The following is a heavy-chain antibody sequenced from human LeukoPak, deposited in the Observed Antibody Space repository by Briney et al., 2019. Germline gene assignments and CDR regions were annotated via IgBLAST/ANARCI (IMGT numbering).Heavy chain of an antibody. J-gene: IGHJ4*02. CDR2: ISAYSGNT. CDR3: ARDPGSGYDRFDY. V-gene: IGHV1-18*01. CDR1: GYTFNTYG. Sequence: ASVKVSCKASGYTFNTYGITWVRQGPGQGLEWMGWISAYSGNTNYAQKLQGRVTMTTDTSTGTAYMELRSLRSDDTAVYYCARDPGSGYDRFDYWGQGTLVTVSS. D-gene: IGHD5-12*01.